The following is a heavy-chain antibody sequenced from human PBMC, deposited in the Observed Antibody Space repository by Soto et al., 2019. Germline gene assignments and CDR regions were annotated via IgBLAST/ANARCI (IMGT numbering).Heavy chain of an antibody. D-gene: IGHD6-19*01. V-gene: IGHV1-46*03. CDR3: ARDFLAVAGSNFDY. CDR2: INTRGGST. J-gene: IGHJ4*02. Sequence: ASVKVSCKASGYTFTSYYMHCVRQAPGQGLEWTGIINTRGGSTRYAKKLQGRVTMTRDTSTRTVYMELRSLRSEETAVYYCARDFLAVAGSNFDYWGQGTLVTVSS. CDR1: GYTFTSYY.